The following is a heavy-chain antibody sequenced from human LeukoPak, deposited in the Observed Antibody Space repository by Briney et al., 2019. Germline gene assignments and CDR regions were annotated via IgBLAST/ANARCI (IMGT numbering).Heavy chain of an antibody. D-gene: IGHD3-10*01. V-gene: IGHV4-59*08. CDR1: GGSISSYY. Sequence: SETLSLTCTVSGGSISSYYWSWIRQPPGKGLEWIGYIYYSGSTNYNPSLKSRVTISVDTSKNQFSLKLSSVTAADTAVYYCARDGFSRDYYYYGMDVWGQGTTVTVSS. CDR3: ARDGFSRDYYYYGMDV. CDR2: IYYSGST. J-gene: IGHJ6*02.